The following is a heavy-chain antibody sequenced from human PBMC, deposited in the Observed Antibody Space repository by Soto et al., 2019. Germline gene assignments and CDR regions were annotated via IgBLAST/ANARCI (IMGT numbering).Heavy chain of an antibody. J-gene: IGHJ4*02. CDR1: GYSFTSYW. V-gene: IGHV5-51*01. D-gene: IGHD4-17*01. Sequence: GESLKISCKGSGYSFTSYWIGWVRQMPGKGLEWMGIIYPGDSDTRYSPSFQGQVTISADKSISTAYLQWSSLKASDTAMYYCARLDDYGDYERGYFDYWGQGTLVTVSS. CDR2: IYPGDSDT. CDR3: ARLDDYGDYERGYFDY.